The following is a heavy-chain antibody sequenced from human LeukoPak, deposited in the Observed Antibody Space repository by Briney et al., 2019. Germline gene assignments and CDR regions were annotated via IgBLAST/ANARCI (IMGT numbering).Heavy chain of an antibody. CDR2: AHSSGST. V-gene: IGHV4-39*07. Sequence: PSETLSLTCTVSRGSISTSNHYWGWIRQPPGKGLEWIGSAHSSGSTFYNPSLKSRVTISVDTSKNQFSLQLSSVTAADTAVYYCAGDVMSTALDAFDVWGQGTVVTVSS. CDR1: RGSISTSNHY. D-gene: IGHD1-1*01. J-gene: IGHJ3*01. CDR3: AGDVMSTALDAFDV.